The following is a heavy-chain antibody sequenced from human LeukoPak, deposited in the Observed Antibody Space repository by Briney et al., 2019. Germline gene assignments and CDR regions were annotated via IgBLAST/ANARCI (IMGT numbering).Heavy chain of an antibody. CDR2: IEKDGGEK. Sequence: GGSLRPSCAASGFSFSNYWMNWVRQAPGKGLEWVANIEKDGGEKNYVDSVRGRFTISRDNSKNTLYLQMNSLRAEDTAVYYCAKGSTSYSGYDPWGQGTLVTVSS. V-gene: IGHV3-7*03. J-gene: IGHJ5*02. CDR3: AKGSTSYSGYDP. CDR1: GFSFSNYW. D-gene: IGHD5-12*01.